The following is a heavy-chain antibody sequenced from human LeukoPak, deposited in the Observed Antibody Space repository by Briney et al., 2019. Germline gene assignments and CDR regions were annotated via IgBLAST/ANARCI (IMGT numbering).Heavy chain of an antibody. V-gene: IGHV4-39*01. CDR2: SYYSGST. CDR3: ARQRYYYDSSGYYFDY. J-gene: IGHJ4*02. Sequence: PSETLSLTCTVSGGSISSRSYYWGWIRQPPGKGLEWIGSSYYSGSTYYNPSLKSRVTISADTSKNQFSLKLNSVTAADTAVYYCARQRYYYDSSGYYFDYWGQGTLVTVSS. D-gene: IGHD3-22*01. CDR1: GGSISSRSYY.